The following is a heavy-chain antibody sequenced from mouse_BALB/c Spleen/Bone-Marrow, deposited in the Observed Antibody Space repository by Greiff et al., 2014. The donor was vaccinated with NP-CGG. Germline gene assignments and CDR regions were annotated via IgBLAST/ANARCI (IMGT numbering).Heavy chain of an antibody. CDR2: IDPANGNT. CDR1: GFNIKDTY. V-gene: IGHV14-3*02. D-gene: IGHD1-1*01. CDR3: AIYYYGSSGFAY. J-gene: IGHJ3*01. Sequence: EVQLQQSGAELAKPGASVKLSCTASGFNIKDTYMHWVKQRPEQGLEWIGRIDPANGNTKYDPKFQGKATITADTSSNTAYLQLSSLASEDTAGYYCAIYYYGSSGFAYWGQGTLVPVSA.